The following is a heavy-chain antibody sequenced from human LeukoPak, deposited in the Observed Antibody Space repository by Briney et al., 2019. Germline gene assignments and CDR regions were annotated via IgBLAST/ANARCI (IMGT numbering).Heavy chain of an antibody. V-gene: IGHV3-33*01. CDR1: GFTFSSYG. J-gene: IGHJ3*02. CDR3: PREDTGVAFDI. CDR2: IWYDGRRK. D-gene: IGHD2-8*01. Sequence: PGGSLRLSCAASGFTFSSYGIHWVRQAPGKGLEWVSVIWYDGRRKYYADSVKGRFTISRDNSKNTVYLQMDSLRAEDTAVYYCPREDTGVAFDIWGQGTTVTV.